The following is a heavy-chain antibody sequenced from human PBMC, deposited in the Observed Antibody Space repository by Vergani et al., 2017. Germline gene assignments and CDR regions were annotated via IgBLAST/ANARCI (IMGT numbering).Heavy chain of an antibody. CDR2: ISEHGDRT. Sequence: EVHLLESGGGQVEAGGSLRLSCVASGFTFSNSAMSWVRQTSGKGLEWVSVISEHGDRTYYADSVKGRFTISRDNSKNTVYLQMNSLKAEDRATYYCAREERSNSSPFVGDWGQGTLVTV. J-gene: IGHJ4*02. CDR1: GFTFSNSA. D-gene: IGHD2/OR15-2a*01. CDR3: AREERSNSSPFVGD. V-gene: IGHV3-23*01.